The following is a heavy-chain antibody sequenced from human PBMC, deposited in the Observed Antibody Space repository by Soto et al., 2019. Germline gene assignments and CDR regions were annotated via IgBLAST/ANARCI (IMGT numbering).Heavy chain of an antibody. CDR3: ARDRVDTRDYYYYGMDV. Sequence: GASVKVSCKASGYTFTSYGISWVRQAPGQGLEWMGWISAYNGNTNYAQKLQGRVTMTTDTSTSTAYMELRGLRSDDTAVYYCARDRVDTRDYYYYGMDVWGQGTTVTVSS. J-gene: IGHJ6*02. D-gene: IGHD5-18*01. CDR2: ISAYNGNT. V-gene: IGHV1-18*01. CDR1: GYTFTSYG.